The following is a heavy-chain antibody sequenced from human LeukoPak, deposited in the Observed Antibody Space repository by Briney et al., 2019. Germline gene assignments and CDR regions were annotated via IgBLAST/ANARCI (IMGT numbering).Heavy chain of an antibody. CDR3: ARLGATNAIDAFDI. V-gene: IGHV3-21*01. CDR1: GFTFSSYD. D-gene: IGHD1-26*01. CDR2: ISSSSSYI. Sequence: GGSLRLSCAASGFTFSSYDMNWVRQARGKGVEWVSSISSSSSYIYYADSVKGRFTISRDNAKNSLYLQMNSLRAEDTAVYYCARLGATNAIDAFDIWGQGTMVTVSS. J-gene: IGHJ3*02.